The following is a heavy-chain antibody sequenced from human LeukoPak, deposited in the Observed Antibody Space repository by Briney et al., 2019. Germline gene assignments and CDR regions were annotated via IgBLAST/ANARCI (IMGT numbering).Heavy chain of an antibody. D-gene: IGHD3-16*01. Sequence: SETLSLTCTVSGAFISSSTYYWVWIRQPPGKGLEWIGSINYSGNTYYNPSVKRRVTISVDTSKNQFSLKVSSVTAAVTAVYHLAKSAGFVLLDHWGQGTLVTVFS. V-gene: IGHV4-39*07. CDR2: INYSGNT. CDR1: GAFISSSTYY. J-gene: IGHJ4*02. CDR3: AKSAGFVLLDH.